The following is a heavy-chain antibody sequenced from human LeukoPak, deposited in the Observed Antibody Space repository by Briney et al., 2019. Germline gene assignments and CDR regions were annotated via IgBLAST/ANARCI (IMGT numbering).Heavy chain of an antibody. CDR1: GFTVSSNY. D-gene: IGHD4-17*01. CDR2: IYSDGST. V-gene: IGHV3-66*01. Sequence: GGSLRLSCAASGFTVSSNYMSWVRQAPGKGLEWVSLIYSDGSTYYADSVKGRFTISRDNSKNTLYLQMNSLRAEDTALYFCARGPPNPTVTPALDCWGQGTLVTVSS. CDR3: ARGPPNPTVTPALDC. J-gene: IGHJ4*02.